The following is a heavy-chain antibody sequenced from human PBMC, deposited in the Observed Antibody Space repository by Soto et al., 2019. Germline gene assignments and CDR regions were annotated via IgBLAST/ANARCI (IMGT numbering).Heavy chain of an antibody. CDR3: ARGPYSNYPYYYYGMDV. V-gene: IGHV3-30-3*01. D-gene: IGHD4-4*01. CDR2: ISYDGSNK. CDR1: GFTFSSYA. J-gene: IGHJ6*02. Sequence: QVQLVESGGGVVQPGRSLRLSCAASGFTFSSYAMHWVRQAPGKGLEWVAVISYDGSNKYYADSVKGRFTISRDNSKNELYLQMNSLRAEETAVYYCARGPYSNYPYYYYGMDVWGQGTTVTVSS.